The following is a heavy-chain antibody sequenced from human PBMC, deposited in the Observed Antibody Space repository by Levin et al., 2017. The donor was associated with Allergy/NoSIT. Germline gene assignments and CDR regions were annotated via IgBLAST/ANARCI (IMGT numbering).Heavy chain of an antibody. CDR2: INHSGST. D-gene: IGHD3-22*01. V-gene: IGHV4-34*01. CDR3: ARLYYDSSGYYYNYFDY. J-gene: IGHJ4*02. CDR1: GGSFSGYY. Sequence: ASETLSLTCAVYGGSFSGYYWSWIRQPPGKGLEWIGEINHSGSTNYNPSLKSRVTISVDTSKNQFSLKLSSVTAADTAVYYCARLYYDSSGYYYNYFDYWGQGTLVTVSS.